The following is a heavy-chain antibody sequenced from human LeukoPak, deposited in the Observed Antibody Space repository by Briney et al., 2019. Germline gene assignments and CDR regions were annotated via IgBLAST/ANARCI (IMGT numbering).Heavy chain of an antibody. V-gene: IGHV4-59*08. CDR2: IYYSGST. D-gene: IGHD3-3*01. CDR3: ARLPVSGYYYYYYGMDV. CDR1: GGSISSYY. J-gene: IGHJ6*02. Sequence: PSETLSLTRSVSGGSISSYYWSWIRQPPGKGREWIGYIYYSGSTNYNPPLKSRVTISVATSKNQFSLKLSSVPAADTAVYYCARLPVSGYYYYYYGMDVWGQGTTVTVSS.